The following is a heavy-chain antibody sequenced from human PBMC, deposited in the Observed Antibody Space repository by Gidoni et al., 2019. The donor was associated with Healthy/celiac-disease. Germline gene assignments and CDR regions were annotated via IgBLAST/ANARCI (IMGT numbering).Heavy chain of an antibody. CDR3: ARRTRVAPDLWGAFDI. CDR2: ISGSCGST. D-gene: IGHD3-10*01. J-gene: IGHJ3*02. CDR1: GFTFSSYA. Sequence: EVQLLESGGGLVQPGGSLSLSCAASGFTFSSYAMSWVRQAPGKGLEWVSAISGSCGSTYYADSVKGRFTISRDNSKNTLYLQMNSLRAEDTAVYYCARRTRVAPDLWGAFDIWGQGTMVTVSS. V-gene: IGHV3-23*01.